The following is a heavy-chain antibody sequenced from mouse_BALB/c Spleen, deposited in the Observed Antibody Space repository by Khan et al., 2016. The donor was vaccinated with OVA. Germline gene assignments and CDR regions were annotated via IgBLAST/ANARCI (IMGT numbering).Heavy chain of an antibody. J-gene: IGHJ1*01. CDR1: GFTFTEYT. V-gene: IGHV1-18*01. CDR3: ARGAYYRYDGYFDV. Sequence: MQLEESGPELVKPGASVKISCKTSGFTFTEYTMHWVKQSHGKSLEWIGGIIPNSGTNYNQKFKGKATLTVDKSSSTAYMELRSLTSEDSAVYYCARGAYYRYDGYFDVWGAGTTVTVSS. CDR2: IIPNSGT. D-gene: IGHD2-14*01.